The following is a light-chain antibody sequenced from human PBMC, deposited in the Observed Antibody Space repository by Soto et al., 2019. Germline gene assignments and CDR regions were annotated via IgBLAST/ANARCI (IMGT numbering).Light chain of an antibody. Sequence: DITMTQSPSSLSASVGDRVTIPCRASQSISSYLNWYQQKPGKAPKVLIYAASSLQSGVPSRFSGSGSGTDFTLTIRSLQLDDFATYYCQQSYRTPYPFGQGTKVDI. V-gene: IGKV1-39*01. CDR3: QQSYRTPYP. CDR1: QSISSY. J-gene: IGKJ2*01. CDR2: AAS.